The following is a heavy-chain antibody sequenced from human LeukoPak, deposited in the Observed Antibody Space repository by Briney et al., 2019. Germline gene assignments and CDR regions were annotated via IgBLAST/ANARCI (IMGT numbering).Heavy chain of an antibody. D-gene: IGHD3-22*01. CDR3: ARRKRMTMIVVGMGPLDY. J-gene: IGHJ4*02. CDR1: SGSVTNYY. V-gene: IGHV4-34*01. Sequence: SETLSLTCAVYSGSVTNYYWTWIRQPPGKKLEWIGEINYSETTNYNPSFESRVTMSVDASKRQFSLKMSSVTAADTAVYYCARRKRMTMIVVGMGPLDYWGQGILVTVSS. CDR2: INYSETT.